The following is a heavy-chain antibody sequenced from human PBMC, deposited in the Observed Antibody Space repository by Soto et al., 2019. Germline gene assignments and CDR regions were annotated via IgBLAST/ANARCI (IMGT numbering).Heavy chain of an antibody. Sequence: QPGGSLRLSCAASGFIFSTYAMNWVRQAPGKGLEWVSAISSSGDSAYYAESVRGRFTISRDNSINTLYLQMRSLRPEDTAVYYCAHPRGYGVFDAVDIWGQGKMVNVSS. CDR2: ISSSGDSA. V-gene: IGHV3-23*01. J-gene: IGHJ3*02. CDR3: AHPRGYGVFDAVDI. CDR1: GFIFSTYA. D-gene: IGHD4-17*01.